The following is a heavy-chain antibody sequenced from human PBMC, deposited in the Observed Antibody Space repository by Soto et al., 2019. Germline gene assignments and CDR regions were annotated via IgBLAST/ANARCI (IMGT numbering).Heavy chain of an antibody. CDR1: GYTFTSYG. Sequence: QVQLVQSGAEVKKPGASVKVSCTASGYTFTSYGISWVRQAPGQGLEWMGWISAYNGNTNYAQKLQGRVTMTTDTSTSTAYMELRSLRSADTAVYYCARAVVVVAATPGVWFDPWGQGTLVTVSS. J-gene: IGHJ5*02. CDR3: ARAVVVVAATPGVWFDP. CDR2: ISAYNGNT. D-gene: IGHD2-15*01. V-gene: IGHV1-18*01.